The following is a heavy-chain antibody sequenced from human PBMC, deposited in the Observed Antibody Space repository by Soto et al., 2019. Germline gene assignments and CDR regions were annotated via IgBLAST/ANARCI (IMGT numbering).Heavy chain of an antibody. D-gene: IGHD3-9*01. CDR2: IYPGDSDT. CDR1: GYSFTSYW. J-gene: IGHJ4*02. CDR3: ARQVFWYGRVRKYFDY. V-gene: IGHV5-51*01. Sequence: GESLKISCKGSGYSFTSYWIGWVRQMPGKGLEWMGIIYPGDSDTRYSPSFQGQVTISADKSISTAYLQWSSLKASDTAMYYCARQVFWYGRVRKYFDYRGQGTLVTVSS.